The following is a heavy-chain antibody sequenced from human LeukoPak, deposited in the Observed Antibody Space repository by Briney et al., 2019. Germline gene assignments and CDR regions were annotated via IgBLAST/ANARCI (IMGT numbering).Heavy chain of an antibody. D-gene: IGHD3-10*01. CDR1: GYTFTSYG. V-gene: IGHV1-18*01. CDR3: ARDRGTHYYGSGSYYSGGY. CDR2: ISAYNGNT. Sequence: ASVKVSCKASGYTFTSYGISWVRQAPGQGLEWMGWISAYNGNTNYAQKLQGRVTMTTGTSTSTAYMELRSLRSDDTAVYYCARDRGTHYYGSGSYYSGGYWGQGTLVTVSS. J-gene: IGHJ4*02.